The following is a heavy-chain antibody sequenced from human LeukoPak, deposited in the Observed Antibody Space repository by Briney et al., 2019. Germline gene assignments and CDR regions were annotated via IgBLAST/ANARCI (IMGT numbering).Heavy chain of an antibody. J-gene: IGHJ6*04. Sequence: GGSLRLSCAASGFTFSSYSMNWVRQAPGKGLEWVSCISSSSYYIYYADSVKGRFTISRDNAKNSLYLQMNSLRAEDTAVYYCAELGITMIGGVWGKGTTVTISS. CDR2: ISSSSYYI. CDR3: AELGITMIGGV. CDR1: GFTFSSYS. D-gene: IGHD3-10*02. V-gene: IGHV3-21*01.